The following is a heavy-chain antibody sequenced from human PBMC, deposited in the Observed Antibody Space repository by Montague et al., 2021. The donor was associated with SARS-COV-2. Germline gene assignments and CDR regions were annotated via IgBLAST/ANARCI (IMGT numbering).Heavy chain of an antibody. J-gene: IGHJ4*02. CDR2: IYCRGST. V-gene: IGHV4-59*01. CDR3: ARYGSGKYHADYSGSYHLDY. Sequence: SETLSLTCTASGGSISSYYWSWTRQPPGKGLEWIGYIYCRGSTNYNPSLKSRVTISVDTSKNQFSLKLSSVTAADTAVYYCARYGSGKYHADYSGSYHLDYWGQGTLVTVSS. CDR1: GGSISSYY. D-gene: IGHD1-26*01.